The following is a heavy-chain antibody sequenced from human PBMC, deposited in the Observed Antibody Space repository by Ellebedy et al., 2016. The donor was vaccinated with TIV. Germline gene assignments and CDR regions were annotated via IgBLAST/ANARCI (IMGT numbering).Heavy chain of an antibody. V-gene: IGHV1-18*01. J-gene: IGHJ4*02. CDR1: GYTFTTYA. CDR2: ISPYDDNT. Sequence: AASVKVSCKTSGYTFTTYAITWVRQAPGQGLEWMGRISPYDDNTNYAQEFQGRVTMTRDTSTSTVYMELSSLRSEDTAVFYCARARGVIAENFDFWGQGTLVTVSS. D-gene: IGHD3-10*01. CDR3: ARARGVIAENFDF.